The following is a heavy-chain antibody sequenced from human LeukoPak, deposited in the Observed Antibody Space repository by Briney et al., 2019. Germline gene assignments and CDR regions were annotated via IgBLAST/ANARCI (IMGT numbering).Heavy chain of an antibody. Sequence: GGSLRLSCAASGFSFSNYDMHWVRQAPGKGLEWVAFIRYDGSNKYYADSVKGRFTISRDNAKNTLYVQMSSLRAEDTAVYYCARSGITMVGGVSIGLLAFDIWGQGTMVTVSS. V-gene: IGHV3-30*02. D-gene: IGHD3-10*01. CDR3: ARSGITMVGGVSIGLLAFDI. CDR1: GFSFSNYD. CDR2: IRYDGSNK. J-gene: IGHJ3*02.